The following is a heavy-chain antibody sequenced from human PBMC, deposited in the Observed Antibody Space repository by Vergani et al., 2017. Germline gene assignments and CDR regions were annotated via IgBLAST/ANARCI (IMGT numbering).Heavy chain of an antibody. CDR2: IDRNYGVK. J-gene: IGHJ2*01. CDR3: VKDNDYDADGHFDL. V-gene: IGHV3-9*01. Sequence: VEAGGGLVQPGGSLRLSCTASGFTFQAFAFHWVRQVAGRGLEWVSGIDRNYGVKNGNSFEGRCSISRDNAKKAVFLQMNNLRHEDTALYFCVKDNDYDADGHFDLWGRGTLVTVSS. D-gene: IGHD3-16*01. CDR1: GFTFQAFA.